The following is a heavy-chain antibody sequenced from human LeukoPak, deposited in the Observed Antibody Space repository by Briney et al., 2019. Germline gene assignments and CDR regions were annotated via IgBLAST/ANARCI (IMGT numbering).Heavy chain of an antibody. J-gene: IGHJ6*02. CDR1: GGSISYYY. D-gene: IGHD4-17*01. V-gene: IGHV4-59*01. Sequence: TSETLSLTCTVSGGSISYYYWSWIRQSPGKGLEWIGYIYYSGTTDYNPSLKSRVTISVDTSKNQFSLQLRSVTAADTAVYYCAREDPQTTVPEGMDVWGQGTTVTVSS. CDR3: AREDPQTTVPEGMDV. CDR2: IYYSGTT.